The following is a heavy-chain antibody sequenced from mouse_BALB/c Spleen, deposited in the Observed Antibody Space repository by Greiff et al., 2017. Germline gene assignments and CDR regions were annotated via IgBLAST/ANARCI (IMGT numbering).Heavy chain of an antibody. J-gene: IGHJ4*01. CDR3: ARRDYRGAMDY. V-gene: IGHV1S29*02. CDR2: IYPYNGGT. Sequence: EVQLQQSGPELVKPGASVKISCKASGYTFTDYNMHWVKQSHGKSLEWIGYIYPYNGGTGYNQKFKSKATLTVDNSSSTAYMELRSLTSEDSAVYYCARRDYRGAMDYWGQGTSVTVSS. CDR1: GYTFTDYN. D-gene: IGHD2-12*01.